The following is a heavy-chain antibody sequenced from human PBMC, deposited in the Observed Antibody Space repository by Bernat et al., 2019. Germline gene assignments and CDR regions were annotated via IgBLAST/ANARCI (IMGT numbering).Heavy chain of an antibody. CDR1: GFTFRGYW. CDR2: IKQDGSEK. V-gene: IGHV3-7*03. Sequence: VQLVESGGGLVQPGGSLRLPCAASGFTFRGYWMTWVRQAPGKGLEWVANIKQDGSEKYYVDSVKGRFTISRDNAKNSLDLQMNSLRAEDTAVYYCARVRSTSRNFDYWGQGTLVTVSS. D-gene: IGHD2-2*01. J-gene: IGHJ4*02. CDR3: ARVRSTSRNFDY.